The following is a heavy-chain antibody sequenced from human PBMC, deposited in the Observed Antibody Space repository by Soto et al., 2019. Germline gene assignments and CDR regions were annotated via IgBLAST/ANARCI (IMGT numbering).Heavy chain of an antibody. Sequence: LSLTCSVSGGSISSSGCYWGWIRQPPGKGLEWIGSIYYSGSTYFNPSLQSRVTISVDTSKNQFSLKLSSATAADTAVYYCARLSAVAVTGYYYYGMDVWGQGTTVTVSS. CDR3: ARLSAVAVTGYYYYGMDV. CDR2: IYYSGST. J-gene: IGHJ6*02. V-gene: IGHV4-39*01. CDR1: GGSISSSGCY. D-gene: IGHD6-19*01.